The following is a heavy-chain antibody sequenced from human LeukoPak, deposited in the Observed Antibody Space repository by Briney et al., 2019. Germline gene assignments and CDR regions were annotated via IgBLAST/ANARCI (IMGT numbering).Heavy chain of an antibody. J-gene: IGHJ4*02. CDR3: ARAGYGQGYFDY. V-gene: IGHV4-59*11. CDR2: IYYSGST. D-gene: IGHD5-18*01. Sequence: SETLSFTCTVSGGSICSHYWSWIRQPPGKGLEWIGYIYYSGSTNYNPSLKSRVTISVDTSKNQFSLRLSSVTAADTAVYYCARAGYGQGYFDYWGQGTLVTVSS. CDR1: GGSICSHY.